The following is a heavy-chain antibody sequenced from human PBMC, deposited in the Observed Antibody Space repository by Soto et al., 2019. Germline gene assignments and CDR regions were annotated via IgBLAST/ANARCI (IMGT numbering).Heavy chain of an antibody. CDR2: MNPNSGNT. Sequence: QVQLVQSGAEVKKPGASVKVSCKASGYTFTSYDINWVRQATGQGLEWMGWMNPNSGNTGYAQKFQGRVTMTRNTSISTAYMELSSLRSEDTAVYYCARGSRLWFGELTGFDPWGQGTLVTVSS. D-gene: IGHD3-10*01. V-gene: IGHV1-8*01. CDR3: ARGSRLWFGELTGFDP. J-gene: IGHJ5*02. CDR1: GYTFTSYD.